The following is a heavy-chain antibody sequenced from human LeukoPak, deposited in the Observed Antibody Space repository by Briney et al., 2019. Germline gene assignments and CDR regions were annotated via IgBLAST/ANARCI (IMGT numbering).Heavy chain of an antibody. D-gene: IGHD6-19*01. CDR3: AKASKQWLVPHYYFGY. CDR1: GFTFSSYA. J-gene: IGHJ4*02. CDR2: ISGSGGST. Sequence: GGSLRLSCAASGFTFSSYAMSWVRQAPGKGLEWVSAISGSGGSTYYADSVKGRFTISRDNSKNTLYLQMNSLRAEDTAVYYCAKASKQWLVPHYYFGYWGQGTLVTVSS. V-gene: IGHV3-23*01.